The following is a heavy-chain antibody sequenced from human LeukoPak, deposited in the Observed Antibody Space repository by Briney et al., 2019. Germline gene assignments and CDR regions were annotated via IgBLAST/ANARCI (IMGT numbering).Heavy chain of an antibody. Sequence: GGSLRLSCAASGFTFSDYYMSWIRQAPGKGLEWVSYIDTSSSTIYYADSVKGRFTVSRDNTKNSLYLQINSLRTEDTALYYCAKDALGAGYTSSWSFDYWGQGTLVTVSS. CDR3: AKDALGAGYTSSWSFDY. V-gene: IGHV3-11*01. D-gene: IGHD6-13*01. CDR2: IDTSSSTI. J-gene: IGHJ4*02. CDR1: GFTFSDYY.